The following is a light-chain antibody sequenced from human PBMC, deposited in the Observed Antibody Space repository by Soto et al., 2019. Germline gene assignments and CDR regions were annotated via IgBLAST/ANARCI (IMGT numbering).Light chain of an antibody. Sequence: VMTQSPATLSVSPGERVTLSCRSSQSVGDNLAWFQQKPGQGPRLLIYGASTRATGIPVRFSVSGSETDFTLTISSLRSEDSAVYLCQQYNNWPITFGQGIRLEI. J-gene: IGKJ5*01. CDR2: GAS. V-gene: IGKV3-15*01. CDR1: QSVGDN. CDR3: QQYNNWPIT.